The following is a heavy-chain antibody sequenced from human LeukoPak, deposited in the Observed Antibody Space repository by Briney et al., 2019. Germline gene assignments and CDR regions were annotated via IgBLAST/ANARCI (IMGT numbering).Heavy chain of an antibody. CDR1: GLTFSSYW. D-gene: IGHD6-19*01. J-gene: IGHJ4*02. Sequence: GGSLRLSCAASGLTFSSYWMSWVRQAPGKGLEWVANIKQDGSEKYYVDSVKGRFTISRDNAKNSLYLQMNSLRAEDTAVYYCAREREYSSGWHQGYYFDYWGQGTLVTVSS. CDR3: AREREYSSGWHQGYYFDY. CDR2: IKQDGSEK. V-gene: IGHV3-7*03.